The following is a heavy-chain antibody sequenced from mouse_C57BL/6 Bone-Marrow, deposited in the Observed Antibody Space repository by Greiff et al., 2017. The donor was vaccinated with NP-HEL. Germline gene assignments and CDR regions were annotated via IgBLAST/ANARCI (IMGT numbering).Heavy chain of an antibody. CDR3: ARYDYGSSYVPYWYFDV. CDR2: IRNKANGYTT. D-gene: IGHD1-1*01. Sequence: EVQLVESGGGLVQPGGSLSLSCAASGFTFTDYYMSWVRQPPGKALAWLGFIRNKANGYTTEYSASVTGRFTISRDNSQSILYLQMNALRAEDSATYYCARYDYGSSYVPYWYFDVWGTGTTVTVSS. CDR1: GFTFTDYY. V-gene: IGHV7-3*01. J-gene: IGHJ1*03.